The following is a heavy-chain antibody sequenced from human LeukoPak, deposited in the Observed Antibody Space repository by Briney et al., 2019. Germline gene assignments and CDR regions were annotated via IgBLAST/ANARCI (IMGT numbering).Heavy chain of an antibody. CDR2: IYYRGST. J-gene: IGHJ3*02. Sequence: PSETLSLTCTVSGGSISSGSYYWSWIRQPPGKGLEWIGYIYYRGSTNYNPSLKSRVTISVDTSKNQFSLKLSSVTAADTAVYYCARDQQHDAFDIWGQGTMVTVSS. CDR1: GGSISSGSYY. CDR3: ARDQQHDAFDI. D-gene: IGHD5-18*01. V-gene: IGHV4-61*01.